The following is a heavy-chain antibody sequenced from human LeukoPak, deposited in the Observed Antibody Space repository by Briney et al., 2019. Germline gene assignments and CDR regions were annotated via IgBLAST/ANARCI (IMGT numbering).Heavy chain of an antibody. CDR1: GFTFDDYG. Sequence: GGSLRLSCAASGFTFDDYGMSWVRQAPGKGLEWVSGINWNGGSTGYADSVKGRFTISRDNAKNSLYLQMNSLRAEDTAVYYCARGRLSTTTVTSFYSYYMDEWGKGTTVTVFS. CDR2: INWNGGST. D-gene: IGHD4-17*01. J-gene: IGHJ6*03. V-gene: IGHV3-20*04. CDR3: ARGRLSTTTVTSFYSYYMDE.